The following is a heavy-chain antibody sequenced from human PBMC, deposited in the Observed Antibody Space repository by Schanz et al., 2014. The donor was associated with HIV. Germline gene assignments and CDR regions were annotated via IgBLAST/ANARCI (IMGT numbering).Heavy chain of an antibody. CDR3: TPTPATKWRDY. D-gene: IGHD1-26*01. Sequence: EVQLVESGGGLVKPGGSLRLSCAASGFTFNNAWMSWVRQAPGKGLEWIGRIKGKSDRGATDYATSVKDRFTISRHDSNSTVFLHMSGLKIEATAVYFCTPTPATKWRDYWGRGTLVTVSS. V-gene: IGHV3-15*01. CDR1: GFTFNNAW. J-gene: IGHJ4*01. CDR2: IKGKSDRGAT.